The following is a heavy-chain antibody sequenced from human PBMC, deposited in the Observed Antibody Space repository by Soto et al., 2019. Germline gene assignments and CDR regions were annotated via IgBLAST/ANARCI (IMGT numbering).Heavy chain of an antibody. D-gene: IGHD6-19*01. CDR1: GYTFSGFC. Sequence: ASVKVSCKASGYTFSGFCMHWVRQAPGEGLEWMGWINPNSGGTKYAEKFQGRVTMTRDTSISTAYVELSRLTSDDTAVYYYASAAVTGTAGLDFWGQGTLVTSPQ. CDR3: ASAAVTGTAGLDF. CDR2: INPNSGGT. J-gene: IGHJ4*02. V-gene: IGHV1-2*02.